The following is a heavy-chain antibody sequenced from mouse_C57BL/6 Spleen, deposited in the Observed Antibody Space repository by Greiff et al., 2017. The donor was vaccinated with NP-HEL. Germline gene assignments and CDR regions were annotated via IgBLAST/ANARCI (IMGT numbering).Heavy chain of an antibody. CDR3: ARHEAPYYYGSSYVRAMDY. D-gene: IGHD1-1*01. Sequence: VQLQQSGAELVKPGASVKLSCKASGYTFTEYTIHWVKQRSGQGLEWIGWFYPGSGSIKYNEKFKDKATLTADKSSSTVYMELSRLTSEDSAVYFCARHEAPYYYGSSYVRAMDYWGQGTSVTVSS. CDR1: GYTFTEYT. J-gene: IGHJ4*01. CDR2: FYPGSGSI. V-gene: IGHV1-62-2*01.